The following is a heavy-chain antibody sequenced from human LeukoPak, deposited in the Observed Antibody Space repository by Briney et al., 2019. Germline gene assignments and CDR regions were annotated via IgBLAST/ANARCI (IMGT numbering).Heavy chain of an antibody. CDR1: GFTFSNAW. CDR2: IKSKADGETT. D-gene: IGHD1-26*01. Sequence: GGSLRLSCAASGFTFSNAWMSWVRQAPGMGLEWVGRIKSKADGETTEYAAPVKVRFTISRDDSKNTLYLQMHSLKTEDTAVYYCTTSIVGATGRRGYDYGMDVWGQGTTVTVSS. CDR3: TTSIVGATGRRGYDYGMDV. J-gene: IGHJ6*02. V-gene: IGHV3-15*01.